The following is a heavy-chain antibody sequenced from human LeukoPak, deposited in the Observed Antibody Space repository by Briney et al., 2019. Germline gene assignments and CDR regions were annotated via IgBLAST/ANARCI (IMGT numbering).Heavy chain of an antibody. J-gene: IGHJ4*02. CDR3: ARVQYDFWSGYFLDFDY. D-gene: IGHD3-3*01. CDR2: INHSGGT. Sequence: SETLSLTCAVYGGSFSGYYWSWIRQPPGKGLEWIGEINHSGGTNYNPSLKSRVTISVDTSKNQFSLKLSSVTAADTAVYYCARVQYDFWSGYFLDFDYWGQGTLVTVSS. CDR1: GGSFSGYY. V-gene: IGHV4-34*01.